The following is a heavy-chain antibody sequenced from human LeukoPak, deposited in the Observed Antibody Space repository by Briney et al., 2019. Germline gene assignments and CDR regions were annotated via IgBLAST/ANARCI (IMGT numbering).Heavy chain of an antibody. J-gene: IGHJ4*02. CDR3: ARDLDDILTGYSSFDY. Sequence: PGGSLRLSCAASGFTFSDYYMSWIRQAPGKGLEWVSYISSSSSYTNYADSVKGRFTISRDNAKNSLYLQMNSLRAEDTAVYYCARDLDDILTGYSSFDYWGQGTLVTVSS. CDR2: ISSSSSYT. D-gene: IGHD3-9*01. V-gene: IGHV3-11*06. CDR1: GFTFSDYY.